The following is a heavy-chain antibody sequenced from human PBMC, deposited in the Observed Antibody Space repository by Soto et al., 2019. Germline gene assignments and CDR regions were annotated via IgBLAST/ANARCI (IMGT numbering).Heavy chain of an antibody. Sequence: SETLSLTCTVSGGSISSGGNYWSWIRQHPGMGLEWIGYIYYSGSTYYNPSLRSWITISVDTSKNQFSLKLSSVTAADTAVYYCARDAEGDYFCYYGMDVWGQGTTVTVSS. CDR3: ARDAEGDYFCYYGMDV. CDR2: IYYSGST. V-gene: IGHV4-31*03. J-gene: IGHJ6*02. CDR1: GGSISSGGNY.